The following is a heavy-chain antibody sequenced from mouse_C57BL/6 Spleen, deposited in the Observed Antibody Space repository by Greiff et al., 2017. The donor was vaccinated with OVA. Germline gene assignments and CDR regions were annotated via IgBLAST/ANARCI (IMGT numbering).Heavy chain of an antibody. J-gene: IGHJ2*01. CDR3: ARGDYSNYYFDY. CDR2: INPGSGGT. Sequence: VQLQQSGAELVRPGTSVKVSCKASGYAFTNYLIEWVKQRPGQGLEWIGVINPGSGGTNYNEKFKGKATLTADKSSSTAYMQLSSLTSEDSAVYFCARGDYSNYYFDYRGQGTTLTVSS. D-gene: IGHD2-5*01. CDR1: GYAFTNYL. V-gene: IGHV1-54*01.